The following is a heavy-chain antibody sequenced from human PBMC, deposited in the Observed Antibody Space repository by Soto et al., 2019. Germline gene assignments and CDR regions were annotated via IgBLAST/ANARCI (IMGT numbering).Heavy chain of an antibody. CDR2: ISGSGGST. J-gene: IGHJ4*02. D-gene: IGHD5-12*01. Sequence: EVQLLESGGGLVQPGGSLRLSCAASGFTFSSYAMSWVRQAPGKGLEWVSAISGSGGSTYYADSVKGRFTISRDNSKNTLYLQMNSLRAEDTAVYYCAKDKDYSGYDFRAHGDYFDYWGQGTLVTVSS. CDR3: AKDKDYSGYDFRAHGDYFDY. CDR1: GFTFSSYA. V-gene: IGHV3-23*01.